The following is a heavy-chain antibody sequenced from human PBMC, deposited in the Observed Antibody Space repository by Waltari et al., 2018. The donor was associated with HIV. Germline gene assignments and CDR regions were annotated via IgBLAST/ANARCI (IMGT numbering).Heavy chain of an antibody. V-gene: IGHV1-69*06. CDR2: IIPIFGTA. Sequence: QVQLVQSGAEVKKPGSSVKVSCKASGGTFSSYAISWVRQAPGQGLEWMGGIIPIFGTANYAQKFQGRVTITADKSTSTAYMELSSLRSEDTAVYYCAREVQNYGDYVRLGWFDPWGQGTLVTVSS. D-gene: IGHD4-17*01. CDR3: AREVQNYGDYVRLGWFDP. CDR1: GGTFSSYA. J-gene: IGHJ5*02.